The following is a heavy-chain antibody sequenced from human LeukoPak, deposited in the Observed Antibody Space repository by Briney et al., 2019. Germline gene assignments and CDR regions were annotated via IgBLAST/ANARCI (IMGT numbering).Heavy chain of an antibody. Sequence: GGSLRLSCAASGFTFSSYGMHWVRQAPGKGLEWVAFIRYDGSNKYYADSVKGRFTISRDNSKNTLYLQMNSLRAEDTAVYYCAKDPVGYYYDSSGYPTPFDYWGQGTLVTVPS. CDR2: IRYDGSNK. J-gene: IGHJ4*02. CDR3: AKDPVGYYYDSSGYPTPFDY. CDR1: GFTFSSYG. V-gene: IGHV3-30*02. D-gene: IGHD3-22*01.